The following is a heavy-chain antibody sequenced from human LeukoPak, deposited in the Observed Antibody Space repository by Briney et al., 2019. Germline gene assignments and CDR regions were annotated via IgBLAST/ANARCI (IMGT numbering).Heavy chain of an antibody. Sequence: SETLCLTCTVSGGSISSHYWSWIRQPPGKGLEWIGYIYYSGSTNYNPSLKSRVTISVDTSKNQFSLKLSSVTAADTAVYYCARESYNWNTRAFDYWGQGTLVTASS. J-gene: IGHJ4*02. CDR3: ARESYNWNTRAFDY. V-gene: IGHV4-59*11. D-gene: IGHD1-1*01. CDR2: IYYSGST. CDR1: GGSISSHY.